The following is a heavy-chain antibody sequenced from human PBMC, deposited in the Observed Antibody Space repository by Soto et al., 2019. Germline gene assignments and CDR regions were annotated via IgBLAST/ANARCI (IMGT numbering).Heavy chain of an antibody. V-gene: IGHV1-69*05. CDR2: IIPIFGTA. Sequence: SVKVSCKASGGTFSSYAISWVRQAPGQGLEWMGGIIPIFGTANYAQKFQGRVTMTRDTSTSTAYMELSSLRSEDTAVYYCARDPSPNWNYGGVDYWGQGTLVTVS. CDR3: ARDPSPNWNYGGVDY. CDR1: GGTFSSYA. J-gene: IGHJ4*02. D-gene: IGHD1-7*01.